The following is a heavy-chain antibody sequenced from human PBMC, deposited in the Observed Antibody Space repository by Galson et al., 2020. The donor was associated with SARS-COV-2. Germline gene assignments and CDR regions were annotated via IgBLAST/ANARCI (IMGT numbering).Heavy chain of an antibody. CDR2: TYYRSKWYN. Sequence: QTPSLTCAISGDSVSSNSAAWNWIRQSPSRGLEWLGRTYYRSKWYNDYAVSVKSRITINPDTSKNQFSLQLNSVTPEDTAVYYCARESGIAVAGTLYYYYYGMDVWGQGTTVTVSS. D-gene: IGHD6-19*01. CDR3: ARESGIAVAGTLYYYYYGMDV. V-gene: IGHV6-1*01. CDR1: GDSVSSNSAA. J-gene: IGHJ6*02.